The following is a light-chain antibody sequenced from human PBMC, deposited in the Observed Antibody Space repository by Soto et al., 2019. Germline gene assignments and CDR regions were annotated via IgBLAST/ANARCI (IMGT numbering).Light chain of an antibody. CDR2: GAS. Sequence: IVLTPSPGTLSLSPVESATLSCRASQSISSSYLAWYQQKPGQAPRLLIYGASNRATAIPDRFSGSGSGTDFTLTISRLEPEDFAVYYCQQSDDSPGTFGQGTKVDIK. CDR3: QQSDDSPGT. CDR1: QSISSSY. J-gene: IGKJ1*01. V-gene: IGKV3-20*01.